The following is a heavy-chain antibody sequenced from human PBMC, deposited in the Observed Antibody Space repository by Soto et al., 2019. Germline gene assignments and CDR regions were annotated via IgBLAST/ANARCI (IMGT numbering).Heavy chain of an antibody. D-gene: IGHD2-21*02. V-gene: IGHV4-39*02. CDR3: ARDLWGYCGTDCYPLDV. CDR1: GGSISSSNDY. CDR2: MFHSGRT. J-gene: IGHJ6*02. Sequence: PSETLSLTCSVSGGSISSSNDYWGWIRQPPGKGLEWLGSMFHSGRTYHNPSLKSRVSISVDTSRNLFSLQLSSVTAADTAVYYCARDLWGYCGTDCYPLDVWGQGTTVTVSS.